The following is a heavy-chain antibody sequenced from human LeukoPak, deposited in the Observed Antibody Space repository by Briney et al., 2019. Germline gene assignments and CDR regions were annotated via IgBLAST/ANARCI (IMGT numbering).Heavy chain of an antibody. CDR1: GGSISSSSYY. V-gene: IGHV4-39*01. CDR2: IYYSGST. J-gene: IGHJ4*02. Sequence: PSETLSLTCTVSGGSISSSSYYWGWIRQPPGKGLEWIGSIYYSGSTYYNPSLKSRVTISVDTSKNQFSLKLSSVTAADTAVYYCASISITIFGVVIGLDYWGQGTLVTVSS. D-gene: IGHD3-3*01. CDR3: ASISITIFGVVIGLDY.